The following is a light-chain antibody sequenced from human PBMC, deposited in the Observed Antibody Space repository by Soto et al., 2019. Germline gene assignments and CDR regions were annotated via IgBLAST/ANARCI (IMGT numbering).Light chain of an antibody. V-gene: IGKV3-15*01. CDR2: DAS. J-gene: IGKJ4*01. CDR1: QSVSTN. CDR3: QQYNTWPLA. Sequence: EKVMTQSPATLSVSPGERATLSCRASQSVSTNLAWYQQKPDQAPRLLIYDASTRATGVPDRFSGGGSGTEFTLTISSLQSEDFAIYYCQQYNTWPLAFGGGTKVDIK.